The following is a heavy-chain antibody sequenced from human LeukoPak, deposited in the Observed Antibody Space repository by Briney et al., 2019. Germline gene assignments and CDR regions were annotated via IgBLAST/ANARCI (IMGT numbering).Heavy chain of an antibody. J-gene: IGHJ4*02. Sequence: QPGGSLRLSCVASGFTFSSYSMNWVRQAPGKRLEWVSYISTSSSTIYYADSVKGRFTISRDNAKNSLYLQMNSLRAEDTAVNYCARDLTMVRGKYYFDYWGQGTLVTVSS. CDR3: ARDLTMVRGKYYFDY. CDR1: GFTFSSYS. D-gene: IGHD3-10*01. V-gene: IGHV3-48*01. CDR2: ISTSSSTI.